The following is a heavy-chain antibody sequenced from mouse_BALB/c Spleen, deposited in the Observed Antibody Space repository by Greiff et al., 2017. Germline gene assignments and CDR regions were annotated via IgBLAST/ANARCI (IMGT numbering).Heavy chain of an antibody. CDR1: GYTFTSYV. J-gene: IGHJ4*01. CDR3: ARGAYSYYAMDY. Sequence: EVQLQQSGPELVKPGASVKMSCKASGYTFTSYVMHWVKQKPGQGLEWIGYINPYNDGTKYNEKFKDKTTLTADKSSSTAYMQLSSLTSEDSAVYYCARGAYSYYAMDYWGQGTSVTVSS. V-gene: IGHV1-14*01. CDR2: INPYNDGT. D-gene: IGHD2-10*01.